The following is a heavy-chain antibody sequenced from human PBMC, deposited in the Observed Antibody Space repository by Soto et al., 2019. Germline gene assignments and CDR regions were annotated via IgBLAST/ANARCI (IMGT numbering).Heavy chain of an antibody. J-gene: IGHJ6*03. V-gene: IGHV6-1*01. CDR2: TYYRSKWYN. Sequence: SQTLSLTCVISGDSVSSNSAAWNWIRQSPSRGLEWLGRTYYRSKWYNDYAVSVKSRITINPDTSKNQFSLQLNSVTPEDTAVYYCARDRYSSSRGNYYYMDVWGKGTTVTVSS. CDR3: ARDRYSSSRGNYYYMDV. CDR1: GDSVSSNSAA. D-gene: IGHD6-6*01.